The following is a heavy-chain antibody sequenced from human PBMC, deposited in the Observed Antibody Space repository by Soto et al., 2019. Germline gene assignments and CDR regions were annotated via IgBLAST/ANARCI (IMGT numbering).Heavy chain of an antibody. D-gene: IGHD2-21*02. CDR2: ISSSSGSI. Sequence: EVQLVESGGGLVQPGGSLRLSCAASEFTFSGYSMNWVRQAPGKGLAWVSYISSSSGSIYYAGSVKGRFTISRDNAKNSLYLQMNSLRAEDTAVYYCARVRCGGDCSRYYDGMDVWGQGTTVTVSS. CDR3: ARVRCGGDCSRYYDGMDV. V-gene: IGHV3-48*01. CDR1: EFTFSGYS. J-gene: IGHJ6*02.